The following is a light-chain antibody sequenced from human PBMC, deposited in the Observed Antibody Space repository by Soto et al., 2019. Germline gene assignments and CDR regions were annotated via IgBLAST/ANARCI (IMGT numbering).Light chain of an antibody. J-gene: IGKJ4*01. CDR1: QSISNNH. Sequence: EIVLTHSPGTLSLSPCERVTLSFRASQSISNNHLAWYQQKPGQAPRLLIHGTSNRATGIPDRFSGSGSGTDFTLTFSRLEPEDFAVYYCEYYGNSTTFGGGTKVDIK. CDR3: EYYGNSTT. V-gene: IGKV3-20*01. CDR2: GTS.